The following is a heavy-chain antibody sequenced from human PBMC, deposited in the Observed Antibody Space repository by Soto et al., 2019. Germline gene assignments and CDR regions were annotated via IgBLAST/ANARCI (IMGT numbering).Heavy chain of an antibody. CDR2: ISGSGGST. CDR1: GFTFSSYA. Sequence: PGGSLRLSCAASGFTFSSYAMSWVRQAPGKGLEWVAAISGSGGSTYYADPVKGRFTISRDNSKNTLYLQMNSLRAEDTAVYYCAKGGRFLEWFPWLDPCGQGTLVTVS. J-gene: IGHJ5*02. D-gene: IGHD3-3*01. V-gene: IGHV3-23*01. CDR3: AKGGRFLEWFPWLDP.